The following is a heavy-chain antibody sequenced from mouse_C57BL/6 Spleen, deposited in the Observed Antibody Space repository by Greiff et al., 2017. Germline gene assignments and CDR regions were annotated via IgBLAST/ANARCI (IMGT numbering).Heavy chain of an antibody. CDR2: IHPSDSDT. J-gene: IGHJ4*01. Sequence: QVQLQQPGAELVKPGASVTVSCKASGYTFTSYWMHWVKQRPGQGLEWIGRIHPSDSDTNYNQKFKGKATLTVDKSSSTAYMRLSSLTAEDSAVYYCAIDYGSFYAMDYWGQGASVTVSS. V-gene: IGHV1-74*01. D-gene: IGHD1-1*01. CDR3: AIDYGSFYAMDY. CDR1: GYTFTSYW.